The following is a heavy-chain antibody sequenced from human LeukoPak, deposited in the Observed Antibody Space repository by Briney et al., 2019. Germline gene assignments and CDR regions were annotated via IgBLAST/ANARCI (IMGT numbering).Heavy chain of an antibody. CDR1: GYTFTGFY. D-gene: IGHD6-19*01. CDR2: INPNSGGT. CDR3: AREEGSGCYDY. V-gene: IGHV1-2*02. J-gene: IGHJ4*02. Sequence: ASLKGSCKASGYTFTGFYLHWVRQAPGKGLEWMGWINPNSGGTNFAQKFQRRVTMTGDTSISTAYMELSRLTSDDTAVYYCAREEGSGCYDYWGQGTKVTVSS.